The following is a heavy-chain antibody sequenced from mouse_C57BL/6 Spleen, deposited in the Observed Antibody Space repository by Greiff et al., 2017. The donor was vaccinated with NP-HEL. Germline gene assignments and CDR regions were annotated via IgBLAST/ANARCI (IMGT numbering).Heavy chain of an antibody. D-gene: IGHD3-2*02. V-gene: IGHV1-55*01. J-gene: IGHJ3*01. CDR2: IYPGSGST. Sequence: QVQLKQPGAELVKPGASVKMSCKASGYTFTSYWITWVKQRPGQGLEWIGDIYPGSGSTNYNEKFKSKATLTVDTSSSTAYMQLSSLTSEDSAVXICAREGAAQVWCALWGEGTLCTVSA. CDR1: GYTFTSYW. CDR3: AREGAAQVWCAL.